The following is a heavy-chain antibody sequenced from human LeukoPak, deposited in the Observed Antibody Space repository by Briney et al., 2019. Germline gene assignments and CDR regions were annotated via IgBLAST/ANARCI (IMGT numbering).Heavy chain of an antibody. V-gene: IGHV3-48*01. Sequence: GGSLRLSWAASGFTFSSYSMNWVRQAPGKGLEWVSYISSSSSTIYYADSVKGRFTISRDNAKNSLYLQMNSLRAEDTAVYYCAREKTGAYSNYVGYWGQGTLVTVSS. D-gene: IGHD4-4*01. CDR2: ISSSSSTI. J-gene: IGHJ4*02. CDR3: AREKTGAYSNYVGY. CDR1: GFTFSSYS.